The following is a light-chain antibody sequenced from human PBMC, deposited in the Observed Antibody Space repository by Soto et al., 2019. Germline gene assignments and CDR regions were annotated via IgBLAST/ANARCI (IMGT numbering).Light chain of an antibody. J-gene: IGKJ5*01. Sequence: EIVLMQSPGTLSFSPGERSTLSFIASQTLSNSFIAWYQQKPGQAPRLLIYDTSSRATGVPDRYSASGSGTDFTLTISRLEPEDFAVFFCQQYGTSEIIFGQGTRLEIK. CDR2: DTS. V-gene: IGKV3-20*01. CDR1: QTLSNSF. CDR3: QQYGTSEII.